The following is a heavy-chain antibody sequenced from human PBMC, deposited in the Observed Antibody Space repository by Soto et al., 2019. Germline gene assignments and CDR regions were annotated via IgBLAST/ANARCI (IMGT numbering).Heavy chain of an antibody. Sequence: PGGSLRLSCAASGFTVSSNYMSWVRQAPGKGLEWVSVIYSGGGEKIYYADSVKGRFTISRDNSKNTLYLQMNSLRAEDTAVYYCAKDQTGTTLVPTDAFDIWGQGTMVTVSS. J-gene: IGHJ3*02. D-gene: IGHD1-1*01. V-gene: IGHV3-53*01. CDR2: IYSGGGEKI. CDR1: GFTVSSNY. CDR3: AKDQTGTTLVPTDAFDI.